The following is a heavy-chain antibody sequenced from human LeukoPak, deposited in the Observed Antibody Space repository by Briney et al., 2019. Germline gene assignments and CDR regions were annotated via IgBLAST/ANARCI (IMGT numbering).Heavy chain of an antibody. CDR1: GFPYSSFA. Sequence: PGRSLRLSCAASGFPYSSFAMHWVRQAPGKGLEGVALIPYDGNNEYYSDSVKGRFTISRDNSKNTLDLQMNSLRAEDTAVYYCARDGNSGYNSDYYYGMDVWGKGTTVTVSS. J-gene: IGHJ6*04. CDR2: IPYDGNNE. D-gene: IGHD5-12*01. CDR3: ARDGNSGYNSDYYYGMDV. V-gene: IGHV3-30*04.